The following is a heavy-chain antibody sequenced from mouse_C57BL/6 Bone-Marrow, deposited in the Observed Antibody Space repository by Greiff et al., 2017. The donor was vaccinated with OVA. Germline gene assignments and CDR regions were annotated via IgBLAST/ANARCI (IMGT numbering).Heavy chain of an antibody. CDR3: ARGAHYPWFAY. V-gene: IGHV2-6-4*01. Sequence: VKVEESGPGLVAPSQSLSITCTVSGFSFSRYSVHWVRQPPGKGLEWLGMIWGGGSTDYNSALKSRLSISKDNSKSQVFLKMNSLQTDDTAMYYCARGAHYPWFAYWGQGTLVTVSA. D-gene: IGHD1-2*01. CDR1: GFSFSRYS. J-gene: IGHJ3*01. CDR2: IWGGGST.